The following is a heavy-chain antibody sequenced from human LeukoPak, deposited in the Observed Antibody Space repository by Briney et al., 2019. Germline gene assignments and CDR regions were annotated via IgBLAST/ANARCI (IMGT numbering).Heavy chain of an antibody. V-gene: IGHV1-8*02. Sequence: GASVKVSCKASGGTFSSYAISWVRQAPGQGLEWMGWMNPNSGNTGYAQKFQGRVTMTRNTSISTAYMELSSLRSEDTAVYYCARGKYSSSWYSATGWFDPWGQGTLVTVSS. D-gene: IGHD6-13*01. CDR3: ARGKYSSSWYSATGWFDP. CDR1: GGTFSSYA. J-gene: IGHJ5*02. CDR2: MNPNSGNT.